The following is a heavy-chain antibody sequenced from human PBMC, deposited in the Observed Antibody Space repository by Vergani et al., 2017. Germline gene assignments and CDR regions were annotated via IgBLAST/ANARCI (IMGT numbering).Heavy chain of an antibody. CDR3: TRHLEWCGSYYFPFDY. J-gene: IGHJ4*02. V-gene: IGHV3-9*01. CDR1: GFTFDDYA. CDR2: IRWNSGSI. D-gene: IGHD1-26*01. Sequence: DVQLVESGGGLVQPGRSLRLSCAASGFTFDDYAMHWVRQAPGKGLEWVSGIRWNSGSIGYADSVKGRFTISGDNAKNSLYLQMNSLRAEDTALYYCTRHLEWCGSYYFPFDYWGQGTLVTVSS.